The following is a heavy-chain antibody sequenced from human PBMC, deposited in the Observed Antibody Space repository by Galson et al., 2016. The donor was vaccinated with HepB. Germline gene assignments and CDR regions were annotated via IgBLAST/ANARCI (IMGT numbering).Heavy chain of an antibody. CDR1: TVNFIRYW. CDR2: IDPSDSYT. CDR3: ASLPGPGTAFV. J-gene: IGHJ4*02. D-gene: IGHD6-13*01. Sequence: QSGAEVKKPGESLRISCQGSTVNFIRYWISWVRQMPGKGLEWMGRIDPSDSYTKYSPSFQGHVTFSLDKSISTAYLQWSSLKASDTAMYYCASLPGPGTAFVWCQGTLVIVST. V-gene: IGHV5-10-1*01.